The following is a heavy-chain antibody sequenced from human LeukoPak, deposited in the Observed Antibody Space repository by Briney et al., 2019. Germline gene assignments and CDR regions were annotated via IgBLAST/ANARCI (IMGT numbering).Heavy chain of an antibody. J-gene: IGHJ1*01. D-gene: IGHD5-12*01. CDR2: IYHSGST. V-gene: IGHV4-4*02. CDR1: AGSISSGSW. Sequence: SETLSLTCAVSAGSISSGSWWNWVRQPPGKGLEWIGEIYHSGSTNYNPSLKSRVTISLDKSKNQFSLKLYSVTAADTAFYYCARRRIPATITGSKLSSRFDTWGQGTLVTVSS. CDR3: ARRRIPATITGSKLSSRFDT.